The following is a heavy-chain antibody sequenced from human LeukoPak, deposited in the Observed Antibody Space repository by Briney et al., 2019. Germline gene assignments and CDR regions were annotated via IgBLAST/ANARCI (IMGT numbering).Heavy chain of an antibody. D-gene: IGHD5-18*01. CDR3: ARTGQLWFPYYYYYYGMDV. Sequence: ASVKVSCKASGYTFTSYGISWVRQAPGQGLEWMGWISAYNGNTNYAQKLQGRVTITADESTSTAYMELSSLRSEDTAVYYCARTGQLWFPYYYYYYGMDVWGQGTTVTVSS. J-gene: IGHJ6*02. V-gene: IGHV1-18*01. CDR1: GYTFTSYG. CDR2: ISAYNGNT.